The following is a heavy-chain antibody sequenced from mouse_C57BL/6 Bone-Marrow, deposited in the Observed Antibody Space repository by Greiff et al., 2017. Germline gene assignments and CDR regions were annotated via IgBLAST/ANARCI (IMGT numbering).Heavy chain of an antibody. CDR1: GYSITSGYY. V-gene: IGHV3-6*01. CDR2: ISYDGSN. J-gene: IGHJ2*01. Sequence: ESGPGLVKPSQSLSLTCSVTGYSITSGYYWNWIRQFPGNKLEWMGYISYDGSNNYNPSLKNRISITRDTSKNQFFLKLNSVTTEDPATYYCAIAFITTVVAFDYWGQGTTLTVSS. CDR3: AIAFITTVVAFDY. D-gene: IGHD1-1*01.